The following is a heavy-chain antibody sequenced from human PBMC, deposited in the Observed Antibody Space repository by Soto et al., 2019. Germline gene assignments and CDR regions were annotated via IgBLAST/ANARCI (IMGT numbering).Heavy chain of an antibody. CDR2: INPNSGGT. CDR3: AVGLRRYCSSTSCSDAFDI. J-gene: IGHJ3*02. CDR1: GYTFTGYY. Sequence: ASVKVSFKASGYTFTGYYMHWVRQAPGQGLEWMGWINPNSGGTNYAQKFQGWVTMTRDTSISTAYMELSRLRSDDTAVYYCAVGLRRYCSSTSCSDAFDIWGQGTMVTVS. V-gene: IGHV1-2*04. D-gene: IGHD2-2*01.